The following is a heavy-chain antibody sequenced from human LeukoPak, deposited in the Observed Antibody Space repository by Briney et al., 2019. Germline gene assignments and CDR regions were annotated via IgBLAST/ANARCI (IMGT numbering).Heavy chain of an antibody. Sequence: PSETLSLTCTVSGGSVSSGSYYWSWIRQPPGKGLEWIGYIYYSGSTNYNPSLKSRVTISVDTSKNQFSLKLSSVTAADTAVYYCARDAPGDYDILTGYHDAFDIWGQGTMVTVSS. CDR2: IYYSGST. V-gene: IGHV4-61*01. CDR3: ARDAPGDYDILTGYHDAFDI. J-gene: IGHJ3*02. D-gene: IGHD3-9*01. CDR1: GGSVSSGSYY.